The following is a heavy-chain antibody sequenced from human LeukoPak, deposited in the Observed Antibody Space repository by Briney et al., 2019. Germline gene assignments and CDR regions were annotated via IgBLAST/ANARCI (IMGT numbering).Heavy chain of an antibody. CDR3: ARRWVYDKRAFDA. D-gene: IGHD3-16*01. Sequence: SETLSLTCTVSGGSMSPYHWGWIRQPPGKGLEWTGYIYYSGSTDSNPSLKSRVTISLDTSKNQFSLNLSSVTAADTAVYYCARRWVYDKRAFDAWGQGTMVTVSS. V-gene: IGHV4-59*08. J-gene: IGHJ3*01. CDR1: GGSMSPYH. CDR2: IYYSGST.